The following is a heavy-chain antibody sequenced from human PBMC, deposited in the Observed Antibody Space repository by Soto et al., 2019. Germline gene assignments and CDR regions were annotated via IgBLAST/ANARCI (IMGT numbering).Heavy chain of an antibody. CDR3: ARMDSNSFRFANYYYGMAV. J-gene: IGHJ6*02. CDR2: ISSSSNTI. D-gene: IGHD6-6*01. Sequence: GGSLRLSCAASGFTFSSYSMNWVRQGPGKGLEWVSYISSSSNTIYYADSVKGRFSISRDNAKSSLYLQMNSLRDEDTAVYYCARMDSNSFRFANYYYGMAVWAKGPRSPSP. V-gene: IGHV3-48*02. CDR1: GFTFSSYS.